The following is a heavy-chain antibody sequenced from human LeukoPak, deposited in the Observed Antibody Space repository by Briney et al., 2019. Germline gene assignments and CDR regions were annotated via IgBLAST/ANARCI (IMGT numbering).Heavy chain of an antibody. CDR3: ARRSELFYDSSGYYYGN. D-gene: IGHD3-22*01. J-gene: IGHJ4*02. Sequence: GESLKISCKGSGYSFTSYWIGWVRQMPGKGLEWMGIIYPGNSDTRYSPSFQGLVTFSADKSISTAYLQWSSLKASDTAMYYCARRSELFYDSSGYYYGNWGQGTLVTVSS. V-gene: IGHV5-51*01. CDR2: IYPGNSDT. CDR1: GYSFTSYW.